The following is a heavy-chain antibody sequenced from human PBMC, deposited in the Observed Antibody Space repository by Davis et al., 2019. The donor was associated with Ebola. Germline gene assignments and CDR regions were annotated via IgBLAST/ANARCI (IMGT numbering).Heavy chain of an antibody. J-gene: IGHJ4*02. V-gene: IGHV1-2*02. Sequence: AASVKVSCKASGYTFTGYYMHWVRQAHGQGLEWMGWINPNSGNTNYAQKFQGRVTMTRDTSITTAYMELSRLRSDDTAVYYCARDGSTSDQKSGELDYWGQGPLVTVSS. CDR2: INPNSGNT. CDR1: GYTFTGYY. CDR3: ARDGSTSDQKSGELDY. D-gene: IGHD7-27*01.